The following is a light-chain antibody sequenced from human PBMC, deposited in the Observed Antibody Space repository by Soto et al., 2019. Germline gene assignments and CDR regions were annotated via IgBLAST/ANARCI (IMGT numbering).Light chain of an antibody. V-gene: IGKV1-5*01. CDR3: QHYNSYSEA. J-gene: IGKJ1*01. CDR2: DAS. CDR1: ESISGW. Sequence: DIEMTQSPSTLSASIGDGVTITCRASESISGWLAWYQQQPGKAPKLLIYDASNLESGVPSRFSGSGSGTEFTLTISSLQPDDFATYYCQHYNSYSEAFGQGTKVDI.